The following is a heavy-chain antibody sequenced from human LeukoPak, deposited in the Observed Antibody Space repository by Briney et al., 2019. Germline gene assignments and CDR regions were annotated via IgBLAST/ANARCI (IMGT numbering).Heavy chain of an antibody. D-gene: IGHD2-15*01. CDR2: IYYSGST. J-gene: IGHJ1*01. V-gene: IGHV4-31*03. CDR3: ALGYCGGGSCYAREYFQH. CDR1: GGSISSGGYY. Sequence: PSQTLSLTCTVSGGSISSGGYYWTWIRQPPGKALKWIGNIYYSGSTYYNPSLKSRVTISVDTSKNQFSLRLSSVTAADTAVYYCALGYCGGGSCYAREYFQHWGQGTLVTVSS.